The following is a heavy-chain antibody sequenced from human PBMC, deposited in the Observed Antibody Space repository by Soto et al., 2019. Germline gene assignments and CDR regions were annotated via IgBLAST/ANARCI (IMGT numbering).Heavy chain of an antibody. J-gene: IGHJ6*02. D-gene: IGHD3-3*01. Sequence: PGGSLRLSCTASGFDFSTYSLNWVRQAPGTGLEWIAYVSMDSDTIHYADSVQGRFTISRDDAENSLFLQMNSLRDEDTAKYFCARLYYDYVWGQGTTVTVSS. V-gene: IGHV3-48*02. CDR1: GFDFSTYS. CDR3: ARLYYDYV. CDR2: VSMDSDTI.